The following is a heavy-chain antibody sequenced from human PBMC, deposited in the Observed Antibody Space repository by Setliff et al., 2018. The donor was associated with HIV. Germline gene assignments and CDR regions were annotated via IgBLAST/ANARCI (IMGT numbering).Heavy chain of an antibody. CDR1: GFTFSSYW. J-gene: IGHJ5*02. Sequence: GGSLRLSCAASGFTFSSYWMSWVRQAPGKGLEWVADIKQDGSKAYYMDSVKGRFTISRDNPKNTLYLQMSSLRSEDTAVYYCVKGQFLEWFNWFDPWGQGTLVTVSS. CDR2: IKQDGSKA. CDR3: VKGQFLEWFNWFDP. V-gene: IGHV3-7*02. D-gene: IGHD3-3*01.